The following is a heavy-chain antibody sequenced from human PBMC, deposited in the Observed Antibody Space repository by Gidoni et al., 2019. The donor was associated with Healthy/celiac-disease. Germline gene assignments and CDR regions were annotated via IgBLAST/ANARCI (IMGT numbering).Heavy chain of an antibody. J-gene: IGHJ5*02. Sequence: EVQLVESGGGLVQPGGSLRLSCAASGFTFSSYSMNWVRQAPGKGLEWVSYISSSSSTIYYADSVKGRFTISRDNAKNSLYLQMNSLRDEDTAVYYCARDFSVHYYGSGSYDPWGQGTLVTVSS. CDR3: ARDFSVHYYGSGSYDP. V-gene: IGHV3-48*02. CDR1: GFTFSSYS. D-gene: IGHD3-10*01. CDR2: ISSSSSTI.